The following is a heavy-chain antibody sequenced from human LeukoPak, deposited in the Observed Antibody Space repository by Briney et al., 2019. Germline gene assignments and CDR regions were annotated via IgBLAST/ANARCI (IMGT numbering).Heavy chain of an antibody. CDR1: GGSISCYY. CDR2: IYYSGST. V-gene: IGHV4-59*01. Sequence: SETLSLTCTVSGGSISCYYWSWIRQPPGKGLEWIGYIYYSGSTNYNPSLKSRVTISVDTSKNQFSLKLSSVTAADTAVYYCARAVLGYCSSTSCYPYEDYWGQGTLVTVSS. CDR3: ARAVLGYCSSTSCYPYEDY. D-gene: IGHD2-2*01. J-gene: IGHJ4*02.